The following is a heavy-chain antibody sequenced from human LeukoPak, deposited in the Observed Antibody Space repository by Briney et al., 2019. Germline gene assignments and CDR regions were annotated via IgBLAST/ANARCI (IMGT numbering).Heavy chain of an antibody. V-gene: IGHV3-30*02. D-gene: IGHD4-23*01. J-gene: IGHJ4*02. CDR2: IRYDGSNK. CDR1: GFTFSSYG. CDR3: AKGGDYGGDKYYFDY. Sequence: GGSLRLSCAASGFTFSSYGMHWVRQAPGKGLEWVAFIRYDGSNKYYADSVKGRFTISRDNSKNTLYLQMNSLRAEDTAVYYCAKGGDYGGDKYYFDYWGQGTLVTVSS.